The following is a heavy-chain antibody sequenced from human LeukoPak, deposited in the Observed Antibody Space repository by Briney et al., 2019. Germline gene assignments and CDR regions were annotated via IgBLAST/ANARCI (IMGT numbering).Heavy chain of an antibody. D-gene: IGHD6-13*01. CDR2: IYYSGST. J-gene: IGHJ4*02. V-gene: IGHV4-59*08. CDR1: GGSISSYY. Sequence: SETLSLTCTVSGGSISSYYWSWIRQPPGKGLEWIGYIYYSGSTNYNPSLKSRVTISVDTSKNQFSLKLGSVTAADTAVYYCASAAAGYWDYFDYWGQGTLVTVSS. CDR3: ASAAAGYWDYFDY.